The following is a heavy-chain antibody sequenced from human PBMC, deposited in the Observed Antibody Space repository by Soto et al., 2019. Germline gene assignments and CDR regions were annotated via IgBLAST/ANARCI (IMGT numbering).Heavy chain of an antibody. V-gene: IGHV2-5*01. Sequence: SGPTLVNPTQTLTLTCTLSGLSLNTTAVGVGWVRQPPGKALEWLAVIYWNDAKRYSPSLKSRLTHTKDTSKNQVVLTMTNMDPVDTATYYCGRWSYSTGWSDYWGQGALVTISS. J-gene: IGHJ4*02. CDR3: GRWSYSTGWSDY. CDR2: IYWNDAK. D-gene: IGHD6-19*01. CDR1: GLSLNTTAVG.